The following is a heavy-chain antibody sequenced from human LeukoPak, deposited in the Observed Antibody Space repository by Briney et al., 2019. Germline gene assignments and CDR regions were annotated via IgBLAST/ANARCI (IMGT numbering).Heavy chain of an antibody. CDR1: GDTLTELS. CDR2: FDPEHGEV. V-gene: IGHV1-24*01. D-gene: IGHD3-10*01. Sequence: ASVKVSCKVYGDTLTELSTHWVRQAPGKGLEWMGGFDPEHGEVIYAQTFQGRITMTEDTSTDTAYMELSSLTSDDTAVYYCAAEGQRLLGYWGQGTLVTVSS. CDR3: AAEGQRLLGY. J-gene: IGHJ4*02.